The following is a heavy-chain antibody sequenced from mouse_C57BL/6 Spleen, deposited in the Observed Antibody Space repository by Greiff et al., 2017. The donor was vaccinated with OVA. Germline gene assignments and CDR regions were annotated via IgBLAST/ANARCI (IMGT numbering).Heavy chain of an antibody. Sequence: EVQVVESEGGLVQPGSSMKLSCTASGFTFSDYYMAWVRQVPEKGLEWVANINYDGSSTYYLDSLKSRFIISRDNAKNILYLQMSGLKSEDTATYYCARGGRYDYDDGWYFDVWGTGTTVTVSS. J-gene: IGHJ1*03. D-gene: IGHD2-4*01. CDR2: INYDGSST. CDR1: GFTFSDYY. CDR3: ARGGRYDYDDGWYFDV. V-gene: IGHV5-16*01.